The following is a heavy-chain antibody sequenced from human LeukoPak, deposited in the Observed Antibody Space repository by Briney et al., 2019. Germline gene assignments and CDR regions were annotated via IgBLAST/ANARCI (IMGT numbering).Heavy chain of an antibody. D-gene: IGHD6-13*01. Sequence: GGSLRLSCAASGFTFDDYAMHWVRQAPGKGLEWVSLISGDSGSTYYADSVKGRFTISRDNSKNSLYLQMNSLRTEDTALYYCAQDEGGSSSYYLDSWGQGTLVTVSS. CDR3: AQDEGGSSSYYLDS. CDR1: GFTFDDYA. J-gene: IGHJ4*02. V-gene: IGHV3-43*02. CDR2: ISGDSGST.